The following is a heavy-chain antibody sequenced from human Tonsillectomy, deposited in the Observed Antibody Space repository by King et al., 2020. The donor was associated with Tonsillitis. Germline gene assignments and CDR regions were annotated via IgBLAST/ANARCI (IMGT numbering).Heavy chain of an antibody. CDR2: IYSAGTTT. D-gene: IGHD3-10*01. CDR3: AKYGSGDAFDI. J-gene: IGHJ3*02. CDR1: GFTFSSYA. V-gene: IGHV3-23*03. Sequence: QLVQSGGGLVQPGGSLRLSCAASGFTFSSYAMSWVRQAPGKGLEWVSVIYSAGTTTYYADSVKGRFTISRDNFKSTLYLQINSLRAEDTAVYYCAKYGSGDAFDIWGQGTMVTVSS.